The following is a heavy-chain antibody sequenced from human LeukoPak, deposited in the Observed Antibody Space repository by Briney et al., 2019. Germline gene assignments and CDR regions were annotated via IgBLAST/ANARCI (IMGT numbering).Heavy chain of an antibody. J-gene: IGHJ4*02. V-gene: IGHV3-43*01. CDR3: VKDNFGTIDY. D-gene: IGHD3/OR15-3a*01. CDR1: GFHFAGYT. CDR2: FSWNGINT. Sequence: GGSLRLSCAASGFHFAGYTMHWVRQAPGKGLEWVSLFSWNGINTYYADSVKGRFTISRDNSKNSLYLQMNSLRTDDTALYYCVKDNFGTIDYWGQGTLVTVSS.